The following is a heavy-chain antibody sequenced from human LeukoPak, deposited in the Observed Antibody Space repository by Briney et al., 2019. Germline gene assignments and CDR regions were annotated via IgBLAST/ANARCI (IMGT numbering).Heavy chain of an antibody. V-gene: IGHV4-61*02. CDR3: ARVSGYSSPYYYYMDV. CDR2: FYTSATP. Sequence: PSETLSLTCTVSGGSISRGSYFWSWIRQPAGKGLEWIGRFYTSATPNYNPSLKSRVTISVDTSRNQFSLKLSSVTAADTAVYYCARVSGYSSPYYYYMDVWGKGTTVTVSS. CDR1: GGSISRGSYF. D-gene: IGHD5-18*01. J-gene: IGHJ6*03.